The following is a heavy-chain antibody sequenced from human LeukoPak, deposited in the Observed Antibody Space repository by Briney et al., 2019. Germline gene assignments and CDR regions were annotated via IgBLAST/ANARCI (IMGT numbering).Heavy chain of an antibody. CDR3: AKFGGSSWVSKFDY. CDR1: GFTFSSYW. CDR2: IKQDGSEK. Sequence: GGSLRLSCAASGFTFSSYWMSWVRQAPGKGLEWVANIKQDGSEKYYVDSVKGRFTTSRDNAKNSLYLQMNSLRAEDTAVYYCAKFGGSSWVSKFDYWGQGTLVTVSS. D-gene: IGHD6-13*01. J-gene: IGHJ4*02. V-gene: IGHV3-7*01.